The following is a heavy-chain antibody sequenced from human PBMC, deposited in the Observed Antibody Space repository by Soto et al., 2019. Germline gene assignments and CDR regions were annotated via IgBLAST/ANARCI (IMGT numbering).Heavy chain of an antibody. Sequence: GGSLRLFCAASGFTFSSYWMHWVRQAPGKGLVWVSRINSDGSSTSYADSVKGRFTISRDNAKNTLYLQMNSLRAEDTAVYYCASLYDFWSGPYYYYGMDVWGQGTTVTVSS. CDR1: GFTFSSYW. D-gene: IGHD3-3*01. CDR3: ASLYDFWSGPYYYYGMDV. CDR2: INSDGSST. V-gene: IGHV3-74*01. J-gene: IGHJ6*02.